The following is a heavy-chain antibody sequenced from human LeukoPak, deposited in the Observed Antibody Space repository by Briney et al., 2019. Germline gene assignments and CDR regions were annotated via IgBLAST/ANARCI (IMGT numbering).Heavy chain of an antibody. CDR2: IYTSGST. CDR1: GGSISSYY. D-gene: IGHD4-23*01. Sequence: SETLSLTCTVSGGSISSYYWSWIRQPAGKGLEWIGRIYTSGSTNYNPSLKSRVTISGDTSKNQFSLKLSSVTAADTAVYYCATHGYGGNTGEWYFGLWGRGTLVTVSS. V-gene: IGHV4-4*07. CDR3: ATHGYGGNTGEWYFGL. J-gene: IGHJ2*01.